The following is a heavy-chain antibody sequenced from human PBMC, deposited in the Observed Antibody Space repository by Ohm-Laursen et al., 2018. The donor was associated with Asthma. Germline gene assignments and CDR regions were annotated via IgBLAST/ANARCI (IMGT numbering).Heavy chain of an antibody. J-gene: IGHJ6*02. D-gene: IGHD4-17*01. Sequence: GSLRLSCTASGFTFSSYSMNWVRQAPGKGLEWVSYITSYSSTTYYADSVKGRFTISRDNSKNTLYLQMNSLRAEDTAVYYCAKDPGDHIYYYGMDVWGQGTTVTVSS. V-gene: IGHV3-48*01. CDR2: ITSYSSTT. CDR3: AKDPGDHIYYYGMDV. CDR1: GFTFSSYS.